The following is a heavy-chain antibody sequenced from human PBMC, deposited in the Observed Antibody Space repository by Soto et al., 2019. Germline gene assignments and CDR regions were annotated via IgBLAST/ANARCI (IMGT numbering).Heavy chain of an antibody. Sequence: ASVKVSCKASGYTFTSYDINWVRQATGQGLEWMGWMNPNSGNTGYAQKFQGRVTMTRNTSISTAYMELSSLRSEDTAVYYCARRWGFWSGYSYYYMDVWGKGTTVTVS. CDR3: ARRWGFWSGYSYYYMDV. CDR1: GYTFTSYD. V-gene: IGHV1-8*01. J-gene: IGHJ6*03. CDR2: MNPNSGNT. D-gene: IGHD3-3*01.